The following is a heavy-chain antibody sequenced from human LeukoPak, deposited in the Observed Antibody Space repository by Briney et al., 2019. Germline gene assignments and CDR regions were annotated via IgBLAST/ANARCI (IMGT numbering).Heavy chain of an antibody. J-gene: IGHJ4*02. Sequence: PSETLSLTCTISGGSISSYYWSWIRQPAGKGLEWIGRIYTSGSTNYNPSLKTRVTVSVDTSKGQFSLKLSSVTAADTAMYYCAREGDKGGYNYWGQGTLVTVSS. CDR1: GGSISSYY. D-gene: IGHD5-18*01. CDR2: IYTSGST. CDR3: AREGDKGGYNY. V-gene: IGHV4-4*07.